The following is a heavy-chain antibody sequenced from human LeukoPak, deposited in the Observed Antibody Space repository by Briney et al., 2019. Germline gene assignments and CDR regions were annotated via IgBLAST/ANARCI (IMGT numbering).Heavy chain of an antibody. Sequence: SETLSLTCTVSGGSVSSGGYYWSWIRQPPGKGLEWIGGLHYSGSTYYNPSLKGRVTISVDTSKNQFSLKLSSVTAADTAVYYCARRPRTYFDNWGQGTLFTVSS. CDR3: ARRPRTYFDN. CDR1: GGSVSSGGYY. CDR2: LHYSGST. J-gene: IGHJ4*02. V-gene: IGHV4-39*01.